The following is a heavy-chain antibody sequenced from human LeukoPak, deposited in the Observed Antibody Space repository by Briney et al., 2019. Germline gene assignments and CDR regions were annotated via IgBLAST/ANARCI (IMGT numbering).Heavy chain of an antibody. CDR3: ARGIADRYNWFDP. D-gene: IGHD6-13*01. CDR1: GASISSYN. V-gene: IGHV4-59*08. CDR2: MSYRGSTNYRTT. J-gene: IGHJ5*02. Sequence: PSGTLSLSCTVSGASISSYNRNWVRQPPGQGLEWIGYMSYRGSTNYRTTNYNPSLRSRVTISEDTSQKQLSLELRSVTAADTAVYYCARGIADRYNWFDPWGQGILVTVSS.